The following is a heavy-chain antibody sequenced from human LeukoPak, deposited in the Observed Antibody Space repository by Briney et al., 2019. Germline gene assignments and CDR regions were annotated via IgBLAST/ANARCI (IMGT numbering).Heavy chain of an antibody. D-gene: IGHD2-21*01. Sequence: GSLRPSCAASGFTLSSYAMSWVPQAPGKGLEWVSAISVSGNTYHADSVKGRFTISRDRSKNTLYLQMNRLRAEYAAVYYCAKAPVTTCSGAYCYPFDYWGQGTLVTVSS. J-gene: IGHJ4*02. V-gene: IGHV3-23*01. CDR1: GFTLSSYA. CDR3: AKAPVTTCSGAYCYPFDY. CDR2: ISVSGNT.